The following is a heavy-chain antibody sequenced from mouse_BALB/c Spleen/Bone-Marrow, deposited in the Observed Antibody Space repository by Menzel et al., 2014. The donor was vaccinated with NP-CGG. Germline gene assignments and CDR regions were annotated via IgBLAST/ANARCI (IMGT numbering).Heavy chain of an antibody. D-gene: IGHD2-4*01. Sequence: QVQLQQSGAELVRPGTSVKISCKASGYAFTNYWLGWVKRRPGHGLEWIGDIYPGSGNTYYNEKFKGKATLTADKSSSTAYMQLSSLTSEDSAVYFCARRMITFAYWGQGTLVTVSA. CDR2: IYPGSGNT. V-gene: IGHV1-63*01. CDR3: ARRMITFAY. CDR1: GYAFTNYW. J-gene: IGHJ3*01.